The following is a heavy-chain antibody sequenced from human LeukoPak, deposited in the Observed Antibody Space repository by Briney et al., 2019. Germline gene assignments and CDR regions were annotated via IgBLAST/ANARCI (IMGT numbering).Heavy chain of an antibody. D-gene: IGHD2-2*01. CDR1: GYSISNGYS. CDR3: ATLYCSSTSCYAFDI. V-gene: IGHV4-38-2*01. J-gene: IGHJ3*02. Sequence: KPSETLSLTCAVSGYSISNGYSWGWLRQPPGKGLEWIGSIYHSGSTYYNPSLKSRVTISVDTSKNQFSLNLSSVTAADTAVYYCATLYCSSTSCYAFDIWGQGTMVTVSS. CDR2: IYHSGST.